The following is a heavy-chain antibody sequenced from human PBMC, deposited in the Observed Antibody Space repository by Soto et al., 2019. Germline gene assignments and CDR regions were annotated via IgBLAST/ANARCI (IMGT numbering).Heavy chain of an antibody. J-gene: IGHJ6*02. CDR2: ISGSGGST. CDR3: AKRDYGVSGGYYYYYGMDV. V-gene: IGHV3-23*01. CDR1: GFTLSSDA. D-gene: IGHD4-17*01. Sequence: PGGALRLSWAASGFTLSSDAVSWLRQARWSWLEWVSAISGSGGSTYYADSVKGRFTISRDNSKNTLYLQMNSLRAEDTAVYYCAKRDYGVSGGYYYYYGMDVWGQGTTVTVSS.